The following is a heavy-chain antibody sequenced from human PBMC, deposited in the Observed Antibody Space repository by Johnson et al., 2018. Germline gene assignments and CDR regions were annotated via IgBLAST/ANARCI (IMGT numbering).Heavy chain of an antibody. V-gene: IGHV3-9*01. J-gene: IGHJ4*02. CDR3: GVVAADY. D-gene: IGHD6-19*01. CDR1: GFTFDDYA. CDR2: ISWNSGNI. Sequence: EVQLVETGGGLVQPGGSLRLSCAASGFTFDDYAIHWVRQPPGKALEWVSGISWNSGNIEYADSVKGRFTISRGAAKNSLYLQMNNLRPEDTALYYCGVVAADYWGQGTPVTVSS.